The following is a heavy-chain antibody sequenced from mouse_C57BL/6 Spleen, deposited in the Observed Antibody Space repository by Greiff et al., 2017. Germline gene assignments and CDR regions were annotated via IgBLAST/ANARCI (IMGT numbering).Heavy chain of an antibody. CDR3: ATTGAGDAMDY. V-gene: IGHV1-82*01. D-gene: IGHD4-1*02. J-gene: IGHJ4*01. CDR1: GYAFSSSW. Sequence: VQLQQSGPELVKPGASVKISCKASGYAFSSSWMNWVKQRPGKGLEWIGRFYPGDGDTNYNGKFKGKATLTADKSSSTAYMQLSSLTSEDSAVYFCATTGAGDAMDYWGQGTSVTVSS. CDR2: FYPGDGDT.